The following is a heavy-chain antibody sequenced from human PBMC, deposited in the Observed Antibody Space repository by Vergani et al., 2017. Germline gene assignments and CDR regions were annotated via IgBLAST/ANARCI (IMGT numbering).Heavy chain of an antibody. V-gene: IGHV3-11*06. CDR1: GFTFSDYY. CDR2: ISSSSSYT. CDR3: ARDRGYYGSGSYANDY. J-gene: IGHJ4*02. D-gene: IGHD3-10*01. Sequence: QVQLVESGGGLVKPGGSLRLSCAASGFTFSDYYMSWIRQAPGKGLEWVSYISSSSSYTNYADSVKGRFTISRDNAKNSLYLQMNSLRAEDTAVYYCARDRGYYGSGSYANDYWGQGTLVTVSS.